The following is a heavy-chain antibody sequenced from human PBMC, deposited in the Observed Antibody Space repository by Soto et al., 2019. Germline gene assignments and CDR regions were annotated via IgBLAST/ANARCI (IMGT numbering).Heavy chain of an antibody. J-gene: IGHJ6*03. Sequence: EVQLLESGGGLVQPGGSLRLSCAASGFTFSSYAMSWVRQAPGKGLEWVSAISGSGGSTYYADSVKGRFTISRDNSKSPLYLQMTSMRAEDTSLYYCANEDRYYYMDVWGKGPTVTFSS. CDR2: ISGSGGST. CDR3: ANEDRYYYMDV. V-gene: IGHV3-23*01. CDR1: GFTFSSYA.